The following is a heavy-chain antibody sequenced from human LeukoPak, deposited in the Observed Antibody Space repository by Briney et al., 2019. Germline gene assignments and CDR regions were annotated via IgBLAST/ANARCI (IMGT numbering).Heavy chain of an antibody. V-gene: IGHV1-46*01. Sequence: ASVKVSCKASGYTFTNYYMHWVRQAPGQGLEWMGIINPSDGKTSYAQKFQGRVTMTRDTSTSTVYMELSSLRSEDTAVYYCARRVKGLYSSGPFDYWGQGTLVTVSS. CDR1: GYTFTNYY. CDR3: ARRVKGLYSSGPFDY. D-gene: IGHD6-19*01. J-gene: IGHJ4*02. CDR2: INPSDGKT.